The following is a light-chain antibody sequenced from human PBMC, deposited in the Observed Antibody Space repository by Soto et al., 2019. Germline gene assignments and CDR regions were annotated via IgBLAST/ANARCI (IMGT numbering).Light chain of an antibody. CDR3: QQYNKFPSLT. Sequence: EIVMTQSPATLSVSPGERATLSCRASQSVSSNLAWYQQKPGQAPRLLIYGASTRATGIPARFSGSGSGTEFTLTIGRLQSEDFAVYYCQQYNKFPSLTFGGGTKVEIK. J-gene: IGKJ4*01. CDR2: GAS. CDR1: QSVSSN. V-gene: IGKV3-15*01.